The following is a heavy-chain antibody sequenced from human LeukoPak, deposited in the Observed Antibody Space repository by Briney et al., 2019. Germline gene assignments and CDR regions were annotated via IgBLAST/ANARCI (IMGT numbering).Heavy chain of an antibody. D-gene: IGHD2-15*01. CDR3: ARGVCGGGSCLLPNCYFDL. CDR2: ISSSGSTI. V-gene: IGHV3-48*03. CDR1: GFTFSSYE. Sequence: GGSLRLSCAASGFTFSSYEMNWVRQAPGKGLEWVSYISSSGSTIYYADSVKGRFTISRDNAKNSLYLQMNSLRAEDTAVYYCARGVCGGGSCLLPNCYFDLWGRGTLV. J-gene: IGHJ2*01.